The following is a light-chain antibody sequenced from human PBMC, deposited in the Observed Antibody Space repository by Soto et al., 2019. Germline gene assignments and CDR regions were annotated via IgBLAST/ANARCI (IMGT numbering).Light chain of an antibody. CDR1: QFINNY. CDR3: QQNSSTPCT. V-gene: IGKV1-39*01. CDR2: AES. J-gene: IGKJ1*01. Sequence: DIQMTQSPSSLSASVGDRVTITCRASQFINNYLNWYQQRPGKAPTLLIFAESSLQSGVPSRFSGSGSGTEFTLTISSLQPEDFATYYCQQNSSTPCTFGQGTKVDI.